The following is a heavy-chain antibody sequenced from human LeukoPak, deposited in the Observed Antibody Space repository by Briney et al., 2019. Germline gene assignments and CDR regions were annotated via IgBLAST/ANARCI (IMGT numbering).Heavy chain of an antibody. CDR1: GYTFTSYG. Sequence: ASVKVSCKASGYTFTSYGISWVRQAPGQGLEWMGWISAYNGNTNYAQKLQGRVTMTTDTSTSTAYMELRSLRSDDTAVYYCARDTEYYGSGSDFDYWSQGTLVTVSS. V-gene: IGHV1-18*01. J-gene: IGHJ4*02. CDR2: ISAYNGNT. CDR3: ARDTEYYGSGSDFDY. D-gene: IGHD3-10*01.